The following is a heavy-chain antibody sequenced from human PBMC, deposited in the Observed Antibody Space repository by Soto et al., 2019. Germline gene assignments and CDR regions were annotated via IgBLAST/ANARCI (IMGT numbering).Heavy chain of an antibody. Sequence: SETLSLTSTVSGGSISTGGYYWNWIRQHPGKGLKWIGYIYYSGSTNYNPSLKSRVTISVDTSKNQFSLKLSSVTAADTAVYYCARQPLDLAAAGTPFPNWFDPWGQGTLVTVSS. CDR3: ARQPLDLAAAGTPFPNWFDP. J-gene: IGHJ5*02. CDR1: GGSISTGGYY. D-gene: IGHD6-13*01. V-gene: IGHV4-61*08. CDR2: IYYSGST.